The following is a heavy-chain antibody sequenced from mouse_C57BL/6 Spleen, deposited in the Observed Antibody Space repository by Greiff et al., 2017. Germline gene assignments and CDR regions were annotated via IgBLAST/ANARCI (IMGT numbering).Heavy chain of an antibody. CDR1: GYTFTSYW. V-gene: IGHV1-55*01. J-gene: IGHJ2*01. Sequence: QVHVKQPGAELVKPGASVKMSCKASGYTFTSYWITWVKQRPGQGLEWIGDIYPGSGSTNYNEKFKSKATLTVDTSSSTAYMQLSSLTSEDSAVYYCARTTGRSYFDYWGQGTTLTVSS. CDR3: ARTTGRSYFDY. D-gene: IGHD4-1*02. CDR2: IYPGSGST.